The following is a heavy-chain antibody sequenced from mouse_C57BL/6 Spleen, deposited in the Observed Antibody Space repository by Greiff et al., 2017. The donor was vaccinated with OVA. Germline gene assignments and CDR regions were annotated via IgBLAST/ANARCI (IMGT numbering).Heavy chain of an antibody. D-gene: IGHD1-1*01. CDR3: ARSGPHYGSSYPDY. Sequence: VKLQQPGAELVRPGSSVKLSCKASGYTFTSYWMHWVKQRPIQGLEWIGNIDPSDSETHYNQKFKDKATLTVDKSSSTAYRQLSSLTSEDSAVYYCARSGPHYGSSYPDYWGQGTTLTVSS. CDR1: GYTFTSYW. V-gene: IGHV1-52*01. CDR2: IDPSDSET. J-gene: IGHJ2*01.